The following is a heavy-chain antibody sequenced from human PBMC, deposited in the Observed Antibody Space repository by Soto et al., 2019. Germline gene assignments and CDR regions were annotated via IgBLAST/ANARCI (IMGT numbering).Heavy chain of an antibody. D-gene: IGHD1-26*01. CDR3: ASSASGSYYGGYFQH. CDR1: GGSISSGGYS. J-gene: IGHJ1*01. Sequence: PSETLSLTCAVSGGSISSGGYSWIWIRHPPGKGLEWIGYIYHSGSTYYNPSLKSRVTISVDRSKNQFSLKLSSVTAADTAVYYCASSASGSYYGGYFQHWGQGTLVTVSS. CDR2: IYHSGST. V-gene: IGHV4-30-2*01.